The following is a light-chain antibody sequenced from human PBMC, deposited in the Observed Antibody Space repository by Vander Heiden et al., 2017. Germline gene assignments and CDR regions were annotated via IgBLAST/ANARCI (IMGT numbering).Light chain of an antibody. Sequence: QSALTQPASESGSPGQSITLSFTGPSSDIGAYNYVSWYQQEPGKAPKLMIYDVTNRPSGVSDRFSGSKSGDVASLTISGLQDEDEAHYYCSSYTRSYSVVFGGGTKLTVL. J-gene: IGLJ2*01. CDR2: DVT. V-gene: IGLV2-14*03. CDR3: SSYTRSYSVV. CDR1: SSDIGAYNY.